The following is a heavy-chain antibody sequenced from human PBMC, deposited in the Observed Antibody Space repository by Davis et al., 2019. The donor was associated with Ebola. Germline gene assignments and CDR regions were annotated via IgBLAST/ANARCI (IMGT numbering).Heavy chain of an antibody. D-gene: IGHD6-6*01. CDR1: GFTFSSYS. V-gene: IGHV3-48*02. J-gene: IGHJ4*02. Sequence: GGSLRLSCAASGFTFSSYSMNWVRQAPRKGLEWVSYISSSSSTIYYADSVKGRFTISRDNAKNSLYLQMNSLRDEDTAVYYCARRSLRIAARPCYFDYWGQGTLVTVSS. CDR2: ISSSSSTI. CDR3: ARRSLRIAARPCYFDY.